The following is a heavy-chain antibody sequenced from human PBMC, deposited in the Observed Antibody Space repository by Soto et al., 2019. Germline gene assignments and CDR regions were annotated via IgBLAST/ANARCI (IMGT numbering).Heavy chain of an antibody. CDR2: ISAYNGNT. V-gene: IGHV1-18*01. D-gene: IGHD1-26*01. CDR1: GYTFTSYG. Sequence: ASVKVSCKASGYTFTSYGISWVRQAPGQGLEWMGWISAYNGNTNYAQKLQGRGTMTTDTSTSTAYMELRSLRSDDTDVYYCARDREIVEWGCLLNSWDCWGQGTLVTVSS. J-gene: IGHJ4*02. CDR3: ARDREIVEWGCLLNSWDC.